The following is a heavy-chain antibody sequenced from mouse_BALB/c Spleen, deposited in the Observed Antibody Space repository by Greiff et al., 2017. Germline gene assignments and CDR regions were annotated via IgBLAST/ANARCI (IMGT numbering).Heavy chain of an antibody. J-gene: IGHJ4*01. CDR2: IYPGDGDT. D-gene: IGHD1-1*01. CDR1: GYTFTSYW. CDR3: AREGTVNAMDY. Sequence: QVQLQQSGAELARPGASVKLSCKASGYTFTSYWMQWVKQRPGQGLEWIGAIYPGDGDTRYTQKFKGKATLTADKSSSTAYMQLSSLASEDSAVYYCAREGTVNAMDYWGQGTSVTVSS. V-gene: IGHV1-87*01.